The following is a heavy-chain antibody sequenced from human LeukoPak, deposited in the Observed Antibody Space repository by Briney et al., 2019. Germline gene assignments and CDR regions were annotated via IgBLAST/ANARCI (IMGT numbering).Heavy chain of an antibody. D-gene: IGHD4-17*01. CDR3: ARQVVRAYGDYVGPFDY. J-gene: IGHJ4*02. CDR2: ISGSGGST. V-gene: IGHV3-23*01. CDR1: GFTFSSYA. Sequence: GGSLRLSCAASGFTFSSYAMSWVRQAPGKGLEWVSAISGSGGSTYYADSVKGRFTISRDNSKNTLYLQMNSLKASDTAMYYCARQVVRAYGDYVGPFDYWGQGTLVTVSS.